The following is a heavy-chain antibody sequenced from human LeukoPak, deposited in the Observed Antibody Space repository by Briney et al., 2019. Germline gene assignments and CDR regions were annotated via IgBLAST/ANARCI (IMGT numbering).Heavy chain of an antibody. Sequence: GASVKVSRKASGYTFTSYDINWVGQATGQGLEWMGWMNPNNGNTGYAQKFQGRVTMTRSTSISTAYMELSSLRSEDTAVYYCARLASSSWPLYYYYGMDVWGQGTTVTVSS. CDR1: GYTFTSYD. V-gene: IGHV1-8*01. CDR2: MNPNNGNT. CDR3: ARLASSSWPLYYYYGMDV. J-gene: IGHJ6*02. D-gene: IGHD6-13*01.